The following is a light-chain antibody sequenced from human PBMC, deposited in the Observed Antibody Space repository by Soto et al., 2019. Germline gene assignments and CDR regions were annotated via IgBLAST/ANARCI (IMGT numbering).Light chain of an antibody. V-gene: IGKV3-20*01. J-gene: IGKJ1*01. Sequence: EIVLTQSPCTLYLSPGERATLSYTASQSVSSSYLAWYQQKPGQAPMLLTYGASSRATGIPDRFSGSGSGTDFTLTISRLEPEDFAVYYCQQYGSPFGQGTKVDI. CDR1: QSVSSSY. CDR3: QQYGSP. CDR2: GAS.